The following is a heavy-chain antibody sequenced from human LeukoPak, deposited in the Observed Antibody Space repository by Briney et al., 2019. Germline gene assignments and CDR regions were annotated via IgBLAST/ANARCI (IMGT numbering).Heavy chain of an antibody. V-gene: IGHV4-61*08. J-gene: IGHJ4*02. CDR2: IFYSGST. Sequence: PSETLSLTRAVSGGSISSGGYSWSWIRQPPGKGLEWIGYIFYSGSTNYNPSLKSRVTISVDTSKNQFSLKLSSVTAADTAVYYCARGEWDLLFDYWGQGTLVTVSS. CDR1: GGSISSGGYS. CDR3: ARGEWDLLFDY. D-gene: IGHD1-26*01.